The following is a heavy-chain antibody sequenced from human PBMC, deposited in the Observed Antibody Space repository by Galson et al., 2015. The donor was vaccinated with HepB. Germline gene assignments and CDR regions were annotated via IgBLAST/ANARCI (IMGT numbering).Heavy chain of an antibody. Sequence: SLRLSCAASGFIFDDYAMHWVRQVPGKGPEWVAGISWNSGSIGYADSVRGRFTISRDNAKNSLYLQMHSLGAADTALYYCAKDINVRLGRTTCFDNWGQGTLVTVSS. V-gene: IGHV3-9*01. CDR1: GFIFDDYA. D-gene: IGHD3-10*02. J-gene: IGHJ4*02. CDR2: ISWNSGSI. CDR3: AKDINVRLGRTTCFDN.